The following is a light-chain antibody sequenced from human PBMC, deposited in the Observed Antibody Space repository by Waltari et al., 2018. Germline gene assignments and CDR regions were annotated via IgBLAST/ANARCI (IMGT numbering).Light chain of an antibody. Sequence: QSALTQPASVSGSPGQSITISCTGTSSDVGGHNYVSWYQQHPGKAPKPMISGFSNRPSGVSNRYSGPKSGNTASLTISGLQAEDEADYYCSSYTSSSTYVVFGGGTKLTVL. V-gene: IGLV2-14*01. CDR1: SSDVGGHNY. J-gene: IGLJ2*01. CDR2: GFS. CDR3: SSYTSSSTYVV.